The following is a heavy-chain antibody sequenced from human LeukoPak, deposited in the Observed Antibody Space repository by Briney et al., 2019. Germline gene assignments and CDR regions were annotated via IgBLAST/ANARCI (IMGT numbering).Heavy chain of an antibody. V-gene: IGHV3-9*01. CDR2: ISWNSGSI. CDR1: GFTFDDYA. Sequence: GGSLRLSCAASGFTFDDYAMHWVRQAPGKGLEGVSGISWNSGSIGYADSVKGRFTISRDNARNSLYLQMNSLRAEDTAVYYCAKIYDSSGLDAFDIWGQGTMVTVSS. J-gene: IGHJ3*02. CDR3: AKIYDSSGLDAFDI. D-gene: IGHD3-22*01.